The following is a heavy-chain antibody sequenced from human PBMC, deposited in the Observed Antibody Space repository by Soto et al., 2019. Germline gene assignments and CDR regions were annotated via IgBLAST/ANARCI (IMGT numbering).Heavy chain of an antibody. CDR3: ARTVDIVEKIYTRGGDYFDY. V-gene: IGHV4-59*01. D-gene: IGHD5-12*01. CDR2: IYYSGST. J-gene: IGHJ4*02. Sequence: SETLSLTCTVSGGSISSYYWSWIRQPPGKGLEWIGYIYYSGSTNYNPSLKSRVTISVDTSKNQFSLKLSSVTAADTAVYYCARTVDIVEKIYTRGGDYFDYWGQGILVNVS. CDR1: GGSISSYY.